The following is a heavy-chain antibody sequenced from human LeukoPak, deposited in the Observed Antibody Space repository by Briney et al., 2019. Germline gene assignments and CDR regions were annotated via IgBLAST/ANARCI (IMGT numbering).Heavy chain of an antibody. J-gene: IGHJ4*02. CDR1: GYTFTDYY. D-gene: IGHD3-10*01. V-gene: IGHV1-2*02. Sequence: GASVKVSCKASGYTFTDYYMHWVRQAPGQGLEWMGWTNPNSGGTNYAQKFQGRVTMTRATSISTAYMELSRLRSDDTAVYYCARDSGERGSGSYLIAYWGQGTLVTVSS. CDR3: ARDSGERGSGSYLIAY. CDR2: TNPNSGGT.